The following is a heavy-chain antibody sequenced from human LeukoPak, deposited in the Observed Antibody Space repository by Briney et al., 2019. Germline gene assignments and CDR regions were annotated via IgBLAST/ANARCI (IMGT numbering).Heavy chain of an antibody. V-gene: IGHV3-74*01. J-gene: IGHJ4*02. CDR1: GFTFSSYW. Sequence: PGGSLRLSCAASGFTFSSYWMHWVRQAPGKGLVWVSRINTDGSSTSYADSVKGRFTISRDNAKNSLYLQMNSLRAEDTAVYYCAKTTNPRLDSSSSDYWGQGTLVTVSS. D-gene: IGHD6-6*01. CDR3: AKTTNPRLDSSSSDY. CDR2: INTDGSST.